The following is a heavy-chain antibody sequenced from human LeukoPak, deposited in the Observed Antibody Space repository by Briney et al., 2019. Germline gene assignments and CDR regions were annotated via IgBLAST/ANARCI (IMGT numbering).Heavy chain of an antibody. V-gene: IGHV4-30-4*01. Sequence: SQTLSLTCTVSGGSISSGDYYWSWIRQPPGKGLEWIGYIYYSGSTYYNPSLKSRVTISVDTSKNQFSLKLSSVTAADTAVYYCAGGFDCSSTSCLWFDPWGQGPLVTVSS. CDR3: AGGFDCSSTSCLWFDP. CDR1: GGSISSGDYY. CDR2: IYYSGST. D-gene: IGHD2-2*01. J-gene: IGHJ5*02.